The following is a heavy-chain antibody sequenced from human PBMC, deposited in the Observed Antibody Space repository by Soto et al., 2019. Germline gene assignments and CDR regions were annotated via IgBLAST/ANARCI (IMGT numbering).Heavy chain of an antibody. CDR2: ISAYNGNT. Sequence: GASVKVSCKASGYTFTSYGISWVLQAPGQGLGWMGWISAYNGNTNYAQKLQGRVTMTTDTSTSTAYMELRSLRSDDTAVYYCAREYSSRCFTQDYYYYGMHVWGKGTTVRVSS. V-gene: IGHV1-18*04. D-gene: IGHD6-13*01. J-gene: IGHJ6*04. CDR1: GYTFTSYG. CDR3: AREYSSRCFTQDYYYYGMHV.